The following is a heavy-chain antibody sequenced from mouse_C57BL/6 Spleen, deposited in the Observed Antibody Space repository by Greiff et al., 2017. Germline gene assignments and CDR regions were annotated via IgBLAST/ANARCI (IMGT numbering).Heavy chain of an antibody. CDR3: ARYVDYDEGWFAY. D-gene: IGHD2-4*01. Sequence: VQLQQPGAELVMPGASVKLSCKASGYTFTSYWMHWVKQRPGQCLEWIGEIDPSDSYTNYNQKFKGKSTLTVDKSSSTAYMQLSSLTSEDSAVYYCARYVDYDEGWFAYWGQGTLVTVSA. J-gene: IGHJ3*01. CDR1: GYTFTSYW. V-gene: IGHV1-69*01. CDR2: IDPSDSYT.